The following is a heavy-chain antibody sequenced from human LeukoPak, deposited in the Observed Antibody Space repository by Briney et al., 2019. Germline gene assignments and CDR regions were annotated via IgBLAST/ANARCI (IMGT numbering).Heavy chain of an antibody. CDR2: IIPILGIA. CDR1: GGTFSSYA. CDR3: ARGLEDFWSGYYFRQYGMDV. V-gene: IGHV1-69*04. J-gene: IGHJ6*02. Sequence: GASVKVSCKASGGTFSSYAISWVRQAPGQGLEWMGRIIPILGIANYAQKFQGRVTITADKSTSTAYMELSSLRSEDTAVYYCARGLEDFWSGYYFRQYGMDVWGQGTTVTVSS. D-gene: IGHD3-3*01.